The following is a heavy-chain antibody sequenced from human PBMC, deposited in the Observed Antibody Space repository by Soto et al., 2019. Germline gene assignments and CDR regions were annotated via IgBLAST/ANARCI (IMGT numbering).Heavy chain of an antibody. V-gene: IGHV4-39*01. Sequence: SETLSLTCTVSGGSISGSSYYWGWIRQPPGKGLEWIGTIYYSGSTYYNPSLKSRVTISVDTSKNQFSLRLTSVTAADTAVYFCARHNGAYYYYYGMDVWGQGTTVTVSS. CDR1: GGSISGSSYY. J-gene: IGHJ6*02. CDR2: IYYSGST. CDR3: ARHNGAYYYYYGMDV. D-gene: IGHD3-10*01.